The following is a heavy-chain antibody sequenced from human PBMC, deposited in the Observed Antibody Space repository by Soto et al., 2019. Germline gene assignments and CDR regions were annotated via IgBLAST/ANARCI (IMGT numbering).Heavy chain of an antibody. Sequence: PWGSLRLSCAASGFTFSSYAMHWVRQAPGKGLEWVAVISYDGSNKYYADSVKGRFTISRDNSKNTLYLQMNSLRAEDTAVYYCAREYYDFWSGYYTAHPFDPWGQGTLVTVSS. J-gene: IGHJ5*02. V-gene: IGHV3-30-3*01. CDR2: ISYDGSNK. D-gene: IGHD3-3*01. CDR3: AREYYDFWSGYYTAHPFDP. CDR1: GFTFSSYA.